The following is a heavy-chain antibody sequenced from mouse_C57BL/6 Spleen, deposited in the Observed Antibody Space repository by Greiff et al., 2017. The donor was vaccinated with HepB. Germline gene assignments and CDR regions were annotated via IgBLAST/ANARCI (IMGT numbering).Heavy chain of an antibody. CDR3: ARGGGIYYDYPDY. V-gene: IGHV1-72*01. D-gene: IGHD2-4*01. J-gene: IGHJ2*01. CDR2: IDPNSGGT. CDR1: GYTFTSYW. Sequence: VQLQQPGAELVKPGASVKLSCKASGYTFTSYWMHWVKQRPGRGLGWIGRIDPNSGGTKYNEKFKSKATLTVDKPSSTAYMQLSSLTSEDSAVYYCARGGGIYYDYPDYWGQGTTLTVSS.